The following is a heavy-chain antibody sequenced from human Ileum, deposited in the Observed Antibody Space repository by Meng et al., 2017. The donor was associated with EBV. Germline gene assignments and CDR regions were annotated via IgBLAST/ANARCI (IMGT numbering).Heavy chain of an antibody. CDR2: IYYSGTT. D-gene: IGHD5-18*01. V-gene: IGHV4-61*01. Sequence: QLQLPGSGPGLVKPSETLSLTCTVSGGSFSISSDYWSWIRQPPGKGLEWIGYIYYSGTTNYNPSLESRVTISVDTSKNQFSLKLRSVAASDTAVYYCARGWDTAMDSGWGQGTLVTVSS. CDR3: ARGWDTAMDSG. CDR1: GGSFSISSDY. J-gene: IGHJ4*02.